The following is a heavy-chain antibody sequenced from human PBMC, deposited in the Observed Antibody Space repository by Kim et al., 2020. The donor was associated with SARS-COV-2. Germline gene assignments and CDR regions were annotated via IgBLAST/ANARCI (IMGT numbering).Heavy chain of an antibody. D-gene: IGHD5-12*01. CDR3: ARDRGYSGYDHDGITFDY. CDR2: ISAYNGNT. J-gene: IGHJ4*02. V-gene: IGHV1-18*01. CDR1: GYTFTSYG. Sequence: ASVKVSSKASGYTFTSYGISWVRQAPGQGLEWMGWISAYNGNTNYAQKLQGRVTMTTDTSTSTAYMELRSLRSDDTAVYYCARDRGYSGYDHDGITFDYWGQGTLVTVSS.